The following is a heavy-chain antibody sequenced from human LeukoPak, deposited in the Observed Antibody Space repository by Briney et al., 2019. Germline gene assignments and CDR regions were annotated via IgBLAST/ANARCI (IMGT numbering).Heavy chain of an antibody. Sequence: PSETLSLTCAVSGYSISSGYYWGWIRQPPGKGLEWIGSIYHSGSTYYNPSLKSRVTISVDTSKNQFSLKLSSVTAADTAVYYCARRPGNCSSTSCYSGNFFDYWGQGTLVTVSS. CDR2: IYHSGST. CDR3: ARRPGNCSSTSCYSGNFFDY. CDR1: GYSISSGYY. V-gene: IGHV4-38-2*01. J-gene: IGHJ4*02. D-gene: IGHD2-2*02.